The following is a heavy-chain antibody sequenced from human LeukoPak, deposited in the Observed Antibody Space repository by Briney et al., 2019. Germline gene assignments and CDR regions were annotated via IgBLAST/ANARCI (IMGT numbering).Heavy chain of an antibody. CDR3: ASPDYYGPGSYKFDP. V-gene: IGHV1-2*02. CDR2: INPNNGAT. J-gene: IGHJ5*02. Sequence: ASVKFSCKASAYTFTGYYMHWVRQAPGQGLEWMGWINPNNGATKYAQKFRGRVTMTSDTSISTGYMELGSLTSDDTAVYYCASPDYYGPGSYKFDPWGQGTLVTVSS. D-gene: IGHD3-10*01. CDR1: AYTFTGYY.